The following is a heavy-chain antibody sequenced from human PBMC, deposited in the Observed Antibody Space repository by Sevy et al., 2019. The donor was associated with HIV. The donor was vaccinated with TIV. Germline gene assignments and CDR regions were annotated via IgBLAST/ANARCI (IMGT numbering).Heavy chain of an antibody. CDR3: AREGCTQPHDY. Sequence: GGSLRLSCAASGFTFAKYSMSWVRQAPGKGLEWVSTFSFGCGRINYADSVTGRFNISRDASKNTLILQMNSLRAEDTATYFCAREGCTQPHDYWGQGTLVTVSS. J-gene: IGHJ4*02. CDR1: GFTFAKYS. D-gene: IGHD2-8*01. CDR2: FSFGCGRI. V-gene: IGHV3-23*01.